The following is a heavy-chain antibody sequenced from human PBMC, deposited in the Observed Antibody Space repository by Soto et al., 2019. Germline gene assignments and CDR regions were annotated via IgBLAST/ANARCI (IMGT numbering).Heavy chain of an antibody. CDR2: ISAYNGNT. CDR3: ARFLHARPYYYDSSGPKAPDY. J-gene: IGHJ4*02. CDR1: GYTFTSYG. Sequence: ASVKVSCKASGYTFTSYGISWVRQAPGQGLEWMGWISAYNGNTNYAQKLQGRVTMTTDTSTSTAYMELRSLSSDDTAVYYCARFLHARPYYYDSSGPKAPDYWGQGTLVTVSS. D-gene: IGHD3-22*01. V-gene: IGHV1-18*01.